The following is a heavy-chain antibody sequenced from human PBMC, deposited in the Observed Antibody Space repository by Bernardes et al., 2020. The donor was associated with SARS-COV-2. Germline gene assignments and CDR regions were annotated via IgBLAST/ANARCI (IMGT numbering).Heavy chain of an antibody. CDR1: GFTFDDYA. CDR3: AKGLGEYGSDY. CDR2: ISWNSGSI. D-gene: IGHD3-10*01. J-gene: IGHJ4*02. V-gene: IGHV3-9*01. Sequence: GGSLRLSCAASGFTFDDYAMHWVRQAPGKGLEWVSGISWNSGSIAYADSVKGRFTISRDNAKNSLYLQMNSLRAEDTALYYCAKGLGEYGSDYWGQGTLVTVSS.